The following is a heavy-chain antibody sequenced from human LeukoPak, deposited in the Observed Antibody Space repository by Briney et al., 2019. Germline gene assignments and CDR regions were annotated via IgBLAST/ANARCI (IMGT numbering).Heavy chain of an antibody. CDR1: GFILSNYW. CDR2: IRYDGSNK. V-gene: IGHV3-30*02. Sequence: GGSLRLSCAASGFILSNYWMGWVRQAPGKGLEWVAFIRYDGSNKYYADSVKGRFTISRDNSKNTLYLQMNSLRAEDTAVYYCAKNPPYYYYMDVWGKGTTVTISS. CDR3: AKNPPYYYYMDV. J-gene: IGHJ6*03.